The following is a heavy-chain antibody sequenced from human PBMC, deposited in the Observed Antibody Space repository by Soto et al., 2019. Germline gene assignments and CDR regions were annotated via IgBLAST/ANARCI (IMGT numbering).Heavy chain of an antibody. CDR2: IYYSVST. D-gene: IGHD2-21*02. CDR3: ARDLGADCGCDCYSVAFDI. Sequence: QVQLQESGPGLVKPSETLSLTCTVYGGSVSSGRYYGSAIRQPTGKGLEWISYIYYSVSTNYNPSLMLRVSISVGTSKNQFCLKLSVVAAADTAVYYCARDLGADCGCDCYSVAFDIWGQGRMVTVSS. J-gene: IGHJ3*02. CDR1: GGSVSSGRYY. V-gene: IGHV4-61*01.